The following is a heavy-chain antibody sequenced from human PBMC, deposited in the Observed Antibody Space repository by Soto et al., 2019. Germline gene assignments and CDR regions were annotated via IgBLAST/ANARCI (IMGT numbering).Heavy chain of an antibody. V-gene: IGHV3-23*01. CDR2: ISGSGDST. Sequence: EVQLLESGGGLVQPGGSLRLSCAASGFTFSSYVMSWVRQAPGKGLEWVSSISGSGDSTDYADSVKGLFTISRDNSENTLYLQMNSLRAEDTAVYYCAKRVSGSSPNFDYWGQGTLVTVSS. CDR3: AKRVSGSSPNFDY. J-gene: IGHJ4*02. D-gene: IGHD1-26*01. CDR1: GFTFSSYV.